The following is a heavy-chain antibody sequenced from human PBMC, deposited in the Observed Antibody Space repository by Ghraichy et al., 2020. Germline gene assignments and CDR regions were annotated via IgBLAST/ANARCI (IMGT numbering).Heavy chain of an antibody. J-gene: IGHJ3*01. CDR1: GFTVSSSY. D-gene: IGHD2-21*02. CDR3: ARDRRGGDGHAFDV. CDR2: IYSGGTT. V-gene: IGHV3-53*01. Sequence: GGSLRLSCAASGFTVSSSYVSWVRQAPGKGLEWVSVIYSGGTTLYADSVKGRFTIFRDNSKNTVSLQMNSLRAEDTAVYYCARDRRGGDGHAFDVWGQGTMVTVSS.